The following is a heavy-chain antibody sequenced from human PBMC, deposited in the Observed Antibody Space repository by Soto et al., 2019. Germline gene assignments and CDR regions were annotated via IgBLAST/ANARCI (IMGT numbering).Heavy chain of an antibody. CDR3: AKDRGYSYANPYYYYGMDV. D-gene: IGHD5-18*01. CDR1: GFTFSSYG. Sequence: GGSLRLSCAASGFTFSSYGMHWVRQAPGKGLEWVAVISYDGSNKYYADSVKGRFTFSRDNSKTTLYLQMNSLRAEDTAVYYCAKDRGYSYANPYYYYGMDVWGQGTTVTVSS. CDR2: ISYDGSNK. V-gene: IGHV3-30*18. J-gene: IGHJ6*02.